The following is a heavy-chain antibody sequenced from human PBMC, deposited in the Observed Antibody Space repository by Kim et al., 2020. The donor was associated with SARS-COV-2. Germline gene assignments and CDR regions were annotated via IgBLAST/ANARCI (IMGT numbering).Heavy chain of an antibody. CDR3: ARGMSIVRGEQCAFDF. CDR2: VYSSGST. J-gene: IGHJ3*01. D-gene: IGHD3-10*01. Sequence: SETLSLTCTVSGGSISNYYWSWIRQPAGKGLEWIGRVYSSGSTNYNPSLKSRVAMSVDTSNNQFSLKLTSVTAADTAVYYCARGMSIVRGEQCAFDFWGQGTMVTVSS. V-gene: IGHV4-4*07. CDR1: GGSISNYY.